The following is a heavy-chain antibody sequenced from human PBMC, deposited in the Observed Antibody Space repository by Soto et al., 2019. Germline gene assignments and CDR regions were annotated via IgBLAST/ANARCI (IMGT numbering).Heavy chain of an antibody. D-gene: IGHD3-3*01. CDR3: ARSTSIPSRNQPYDFWSGFDY. CDR2: ISAYNGNT. Sequence: GASVKVSCKASGYTFTSYGISWVRQAPGQGLEWMGWISAYNGNTNYAQKLQGRVTMTTDTSTSTAYMELRSLRSDDTAVYYCARSTSIPSRNQPYDFWSGFDYRGQGTPVTVSS. CDR1: GYTFTSYG. V-gene: IGHV1-18*01. J-gene: IGHJ4*02.